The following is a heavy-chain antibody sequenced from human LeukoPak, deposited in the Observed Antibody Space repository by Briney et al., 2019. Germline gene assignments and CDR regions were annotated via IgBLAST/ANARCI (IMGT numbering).Heavy chain of an antibody. D-gene: IGHD1-14*01. Sequence: PGGSLRLSCAASGFTFSSYAMSWVRQAPGKGLEWVSTISGSGGSTYYADSVKGRFTISRDNSKNTLYLQMNSLKAEDTAVYYCAEHTPWSGYYYYYMDVWGKGTTVTVSS. CDR3: AEHTPWSGYYYYYMDV. CDR2: ISGSGGST. J-gene: IGHJ6*03. CDR1: GFTFSSYA. V-gene: IGHV3-23*01.